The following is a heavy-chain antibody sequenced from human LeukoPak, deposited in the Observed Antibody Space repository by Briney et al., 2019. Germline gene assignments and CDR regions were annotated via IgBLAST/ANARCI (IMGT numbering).Heavy chain of an antibody. J-gene: IGHJ3*02. CDR1: GYTFTSYG. CDR2: ISAYNGNT. V-gene: IGHV1-18*01. D-gene: IGHD2-21*02. CDR3: ARDLAYCGGDCYPDAFDI. Sequence: ASVKVSCKASGYTFTSYGISWVRQAPGQGLEWMGWISAYNGNTNYAQKLQGRVTMTTDTSTSTAYMELRSLRSDDTAVYYCARDLAYCGGDCYPDAFDIWGQGTMVTVSS.